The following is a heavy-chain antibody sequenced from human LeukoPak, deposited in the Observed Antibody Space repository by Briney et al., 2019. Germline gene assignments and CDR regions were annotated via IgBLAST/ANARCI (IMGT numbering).Heavy chain of an antibody. D-gene: IGHD6-19*01. CDR1: GFTVSSNY. J-gene: IGHJ1*01. CDR3: ATWLVPGKIGYFQH. CDR2: IYSGGST. V-gene: IGHV3-53*01. Sequence: GGSLRLSCAASGFTVSSNYMSWVRQAPGKGLEWVSVIYSGGSTYYADSVKGRFTISRDNSKNTVYLQMNSLRAEDTAVYYCATWLVPGKIGYFQHWGQGTLVTVSS.